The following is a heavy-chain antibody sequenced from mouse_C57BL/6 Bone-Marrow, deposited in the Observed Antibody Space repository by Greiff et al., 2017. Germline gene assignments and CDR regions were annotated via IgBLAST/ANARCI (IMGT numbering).Heavy chain of an antibody. CDR2: IWSGGST. J-gene: IGHJ1*03. V-gene: IGHV2-2*01. CDR3: ASFWYFDV. CDR1: GFSLTSYG. Sequence: VMLVESGPGLVQPSQSLSITCTVSGFSLTSYGVHWVRQSPGKGLEWLGVIWSGGSTDYNAAFISRLSISKDNSKSQVFFKMTILQADDTAIYYCASFWYFDVWGTGTTVTVSS.